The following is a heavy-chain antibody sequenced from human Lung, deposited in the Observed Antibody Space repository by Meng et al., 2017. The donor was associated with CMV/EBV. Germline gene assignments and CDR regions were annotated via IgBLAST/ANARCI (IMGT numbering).Heavy chain of an antibody. J-gene: IGHJ6*02. CDR2: IYYSGST. V-gene: IGHV4-61*01. Sequence: SXTXSLXCTVSGGSVSSGSFYWSWIRQPPAKGLEWIGYIYYSGSTKYNPSLKSRVTISVDMFKNQFSLKLSSVTAADTAVYYCARDSYSSSYPYSYYLGMDVXGQGTTVTVSS. CDR1: GGSVSSGSFY. D-gene: IGHD6-6*01. CDR3: ARDSYSSSYPYSYYLGMDV.